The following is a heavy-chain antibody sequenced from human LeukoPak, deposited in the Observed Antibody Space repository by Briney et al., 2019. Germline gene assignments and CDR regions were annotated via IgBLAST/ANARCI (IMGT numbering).Heavy chain of an antibody. J-gene: IGHJ3*02. CDR1: GGSISSSSYY. CDR2: IYYSGST. CDR3: ARDWEYWNPRSYAFDI. V-gene: IGHV4-39*07. Sequence: SSETLSLTCTVSGGSISSSSYYWGWIRQPPGKGLEWIGSIYYSGSTYYNPSLKSRVTISVDTSKNQFSLKLSSVTAADTAVYYCARDWEYWNPRSYAFDIWGQGTMVTVSS. D-gene: IGHD1-1*01.